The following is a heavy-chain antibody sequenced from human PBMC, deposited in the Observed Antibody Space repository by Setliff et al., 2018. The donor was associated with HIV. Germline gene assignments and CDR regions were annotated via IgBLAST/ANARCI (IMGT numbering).Heavy chain of an antibody. CDR2: IDHTGGT. D-gene: IGHD2-8*02. CDR3: ARDRTGDWFDP. Sequence: KTSETLSLTCAVYGGSLSGYYWSWIRQPPGKGLEWIVEIDHTGGTKYNPSLKSRVTISVDTSKNHFSLKLSSVTAADTAVYYCARDRTGDWFDPWGQGTLVTVPQ. CDR1: GGSLSGYY. J-gene: IGHJ5*02. V-gene: IGHV4-34*01.